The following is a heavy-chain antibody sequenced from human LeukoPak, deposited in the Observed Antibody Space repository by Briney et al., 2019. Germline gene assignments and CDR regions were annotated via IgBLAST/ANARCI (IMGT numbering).Heavy chain of an antibody. D-gene: IGHD3-22*01. CDR1: GFTFNNAW. CDR3: AKVHWNTMIVGGFDY. V-gene: IGHV3-15*07. CDR2: IKSKTGGETT. J-gene: IGHJ4*02. Sequence: GGSLRLSCEASGFTFNNAWMNWVRQAPGKGLEWVGRIKSKTGGETTDYAAPVKGRFAISREDSKNTLYLQMNSLRAEDTAVYYCAKVHWNTMIVGGFDYWGQGTLVTVSS.